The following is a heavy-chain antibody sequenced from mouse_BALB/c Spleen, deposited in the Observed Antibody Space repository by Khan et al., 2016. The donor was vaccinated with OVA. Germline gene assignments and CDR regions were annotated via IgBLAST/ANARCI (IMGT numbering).Heavy chain of an antibody. CDR1: GFSLTSYG. D-gene: IGHD2-4*01. V-gene: IGHV2-6*02. J-gene: IGHJ4*01. Sequence: VQLQQSGPGLVAPSQSLSITCTVSGFSLTSYGVHWVRQPPGKGLEWLVVIWSDGKTTYNSTLKSRLSISKDNSKSQVFLKMNSHQTDDTAMYYCARKTHMITTVMDYWGQGTSVTDSS. CDR3: ARKTHMITTVMDY. CDR2: IWSDGKT.